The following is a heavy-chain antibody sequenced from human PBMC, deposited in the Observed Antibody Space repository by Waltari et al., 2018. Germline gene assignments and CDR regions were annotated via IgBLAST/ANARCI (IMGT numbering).Heavy chain of an antibody. CDR1: GGTFSSYD. J-gene: IGHJ6*02. V-gene: IGHV1-69*01. CDR3: ASGYDSSGYYPAYYYYGMDV. CDR2: IIPIFGTA. Sequence: QVQLVQSGAEVKKPGASVKVSCKASGGTFSSYDISWVRQAPGQGLEWMGGIIPIFGTANYAQKFQGRVTITADESTSTAYMELSSLRSEDTAVYYCASGYDSSGYYPAYYYYGMDVWGQGTTVTVSS. D-gene: IGHD3-22*01.